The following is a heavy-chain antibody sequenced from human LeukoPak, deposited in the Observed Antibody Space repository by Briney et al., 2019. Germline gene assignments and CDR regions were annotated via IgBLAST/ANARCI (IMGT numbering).Heavy chain of an antibody. J-gene: IGHJ4*02. V-gene: IGHV1-24*01. CDR3: ATGIRFPFSFDY. CDR1: GYTLTELS. CDR2: FDPEDGET. Sequence: ASVKVSCKVSGYTLTELSMHWVRQAPGKGLEWMGGFDPEDGETIYAQKFQGRVTMTEDTSTDTAYMELSSLRSEDTAVYYCATGIRFPFSFDYWGQGTLVTVSS. D-gene: IGHD3-16*01.